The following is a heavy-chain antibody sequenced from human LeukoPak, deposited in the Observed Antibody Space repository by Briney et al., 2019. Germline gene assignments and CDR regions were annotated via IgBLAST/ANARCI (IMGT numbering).Heavy chain of an antibody. V-gene: IGHV4-59*01. CDR2: IYYSGST. CDR1: GGSISSYY. D-gene: IGHD5-24*01. Sequence: SETLSLTCTVSGGSISSYYWSWIRQPPGKGLEWIGYIYYSGSTNYNTSLKSRVTISVDTSKNQFSLKLSSVTAADTAVYYCARAHAERWLQPYFDYWGQGTLVTVSS. J-gene: IGHJ4*02. CDR3: ARAHAERWLQPYFDY.